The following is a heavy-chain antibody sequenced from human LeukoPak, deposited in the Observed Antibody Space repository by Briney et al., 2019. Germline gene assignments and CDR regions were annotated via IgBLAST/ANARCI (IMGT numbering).Heavy chain of an antibody. CDR1: GFTFSSYW. CDR2: INSDGSGT. J-gene: IGHJ4*02. Sequence: GGSLRLSCAASGFTFSSYWMHWVRQAPGKGLVWVSRINSDGSGTSYADSVKGRFTISRDNARNTLYLQMNSLRAEDTAVYYCARDLRGYSYGALDYWGQGTLVTVSS. D-gene: IGHD5-18*01. V-gene: IGHV3-74*01. CDR3: ARDLRGYSYGALDY.